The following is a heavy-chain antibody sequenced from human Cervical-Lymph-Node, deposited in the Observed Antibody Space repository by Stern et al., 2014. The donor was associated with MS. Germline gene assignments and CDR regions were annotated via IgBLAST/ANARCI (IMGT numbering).Heavy chain of an antibody. J-gene: IGHJ5*02. V-gene: IGHV1-2*06. D-gene: IGHD6-13*01. CDR2: INPSNGAT. CDR1: GYNFRGYY. CDR3: ARGLGLASALENWLDP. Sequence: QVQLLQPGAEVKKPGASLKVSCKASGYNFRGYYIHWVRQAPGQGLEWMGRINPSNGATKYTQKFQGRVTMTRDTSSSTAYLEVSELRSDDTAVFYCARGLGLASALENWLDPWGQGTLVSVSS.